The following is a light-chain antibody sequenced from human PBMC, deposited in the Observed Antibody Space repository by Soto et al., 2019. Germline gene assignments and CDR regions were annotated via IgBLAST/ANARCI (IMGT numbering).Light chain of an antibody. CDR1: QSVSRD. CDR2: GAS. V-gene: IGKV3-15*01. Sequence: EIVMTQSPATLSVSPGEPATLSCRSSQSVSRDLAWYQQKPGQAPRLLIYGASTRATGIPARFSGTGSGTEFTLTISTLQAEDFAVYYCQQYNNWPLTFGGGTKVEIK. J-gene: IGKJ4*01. CDR3: QQYNNWPLT.